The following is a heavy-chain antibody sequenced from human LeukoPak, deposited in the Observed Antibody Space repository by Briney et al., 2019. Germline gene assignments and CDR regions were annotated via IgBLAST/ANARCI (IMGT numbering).Heavy chain of an antibody. CDR1: GASIRNYD. J-gene: IGHJ4*02. Sequence: PSETLSLTCTVSGASIRNYDWSWIRQPPGKGLEWIGYIYYSGSTNYNPSLKSRVTISVDTSKNQFSLKLSSVTAADTAVYYCARDANDYGDYAQLGFDYWGQGTLVTVSS. D-gene: IGHD4-17*01. V-gene: IGHV4-59*01. CDR2: IYYSGST. CDR3: ARDANDYGDYAQLGFDY.